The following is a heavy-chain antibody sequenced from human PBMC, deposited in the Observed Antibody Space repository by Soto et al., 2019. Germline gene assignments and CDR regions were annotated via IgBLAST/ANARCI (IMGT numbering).Heavy chain of an antibody. CDR1: GFIFTSYS. J-gene: IGHJ5*02. CDR3: ARGDVNGVCCPYDP. Sequence: GGSLRLSCAASGFIFTSYSMHWVRQAPGKGLEWVSSINFKSRQTYYADSVKGRFTISRDNARNSLYLQMNSLRVEDTAIYYCARGDVNGVCCPYDPWGQGTLVTVSS. D-gene: IGHD2-8*01. V-gene: IGHV3-21*01. CDR2: INFKSRQT.